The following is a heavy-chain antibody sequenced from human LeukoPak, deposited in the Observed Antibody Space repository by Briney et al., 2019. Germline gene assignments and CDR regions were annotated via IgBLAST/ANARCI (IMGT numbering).Heavy chain of an antibody. CDR3: ARVQSSYSSSSYDFDY. V-gene: IGHV1-69*13. CDR2: IIPIFGTA. CDR1: GYTFTRYA. D-gene: IGHD6-6*01. Sequence: SVTVSCTASGYTFTRYAMNWLRQAPGQGLEWMGGIIPIFGTANYAQKFQGRVTITADESTSTAYMELSSLRSEDTAVYYCARVQSSYSSSSYDFDYWGQGTLVTVSS. J-gene: IGHJ4*02.